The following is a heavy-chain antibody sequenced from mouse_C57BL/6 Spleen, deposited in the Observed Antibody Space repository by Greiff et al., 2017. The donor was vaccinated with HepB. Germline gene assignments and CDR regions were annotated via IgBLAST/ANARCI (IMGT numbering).Heavy chain of an antibody. CDR3: ARCGSSEYFDV. Sequence: EVKLMESGGGLVQPGGSLSLSCAASGFTFTDYYMSWVRQPPGKALEWLGFIRNKANGYTTEYSASVKGRFTISRDNSQSILYLQMNALRAEDSATYYCARCGSSEYFDVWGTGTTVTVSS. CDR2: IRNKANGYTT. V-gene: IGHV7-3*01. CDR1: GFTFTDYY. D-gene: IGHD1-1*01. J-gene: IGHJ1*03.